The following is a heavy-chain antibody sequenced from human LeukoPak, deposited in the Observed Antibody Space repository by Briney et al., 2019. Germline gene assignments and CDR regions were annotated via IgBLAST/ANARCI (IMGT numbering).Heavy chain of an antibody. CDR3: ARDRYTNYWSRSPFDP. V-gene: IGHV1-46*01. Sequence: ASVKVSCKASGYTFTSYYMHWVRQAPGQGLEWMGIINPSGGSTSYAQKFQGRVTMTRDTSTSTVYMELSSLRSEDTAVYYCARDRYTNYWSRSPFDPWGQGTLVTVSS. D-gene: IGHD3-16*02. CDR2: INPSGGST. J-gene: IGHJ5*02. CDR1: GYTFTSYY.